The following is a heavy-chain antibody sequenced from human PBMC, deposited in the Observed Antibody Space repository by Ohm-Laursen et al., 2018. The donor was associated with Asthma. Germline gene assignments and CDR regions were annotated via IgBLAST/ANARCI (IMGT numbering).Heavy chain of an antibody. J-gene: IGHJ4*02. CDR1: GFTFSSYG. Sequence: SLRLSCAASGFTFSSYGMYWVRQAPGKGLEWVAVISYDGSNKYYADSVKGRLTISRDNSKNTLYLQMNSLRAEDTAVYYCAKSTRSVAVADDYWGQGTLVTVSS. CDR3: AKSTRSVAVADDY. CDR2: ISYDGSNK. V-gene: IGHV3-30*18. D-gene: IGHD6-19*01.